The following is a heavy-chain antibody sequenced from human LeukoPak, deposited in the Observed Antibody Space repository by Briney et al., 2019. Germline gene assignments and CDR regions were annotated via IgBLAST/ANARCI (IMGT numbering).Heavy chain of an antibody. CDR1: GYTFTGYY. CDR2: INPDSGGS. V-gene: IGHV1-2*02. J-gene: IGHJ4*02. CDR3: ARDMTGGIWARATSFDH. D-gene: IGHD1-14*01. Sequence: SVKVSCKASGYTFTGYYMHWVRQAPGQGPEWMGWINPDSGGSEYGQKFQGRVTFTSDTSSTTIYMEVRSLKSDDTAVYYCARDMTGGIWARATSFDHWGQGTLVTVSS.